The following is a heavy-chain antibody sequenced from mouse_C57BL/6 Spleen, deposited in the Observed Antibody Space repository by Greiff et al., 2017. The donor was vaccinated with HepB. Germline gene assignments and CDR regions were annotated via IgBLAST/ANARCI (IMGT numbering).Heavy chain of an antibody. CDR1: GYTFTSYG. Sequence: VQLQQSGAELARPGASVKLSCKASGYTFTSYGISWVKQRTGQGLEWIGEIYPRSGNTYYNEKFKGKATLTADKSSSTAYMELRSLTSEDSAVYFCARRWEYGNYAYFDYWGQGTTLTVSS. J-gene: IGHJ2*01. V-gene: IGHV1-81*01. D-gene: IGHD2-1*01. CDR3: ARRWEYGNYAYFDY. CDR2: IYPRSGNT.